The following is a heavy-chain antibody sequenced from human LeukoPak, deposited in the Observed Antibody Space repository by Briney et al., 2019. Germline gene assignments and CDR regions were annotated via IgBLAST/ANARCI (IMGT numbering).Heavy chain of an antibody. CDR3: TVLQYYYDSSGYSDAFDI. CDR1: GFTFSGSA. D-gene: IGHD3-22*01. CDR2: IRSKANSYAT. J-gene: IGHJ3*02. Sequence: GGSLRLSCAASGFTFSGSAMPWVRQASGKGLEWVGRIRSKANSYATAYVASVKGRFTISRDDSKNTAYLQMNSLKTEDTAVYYCTVLQYYYDSSGYSDAFDIWGQGTMVTVSS. V-gene: IGHV3-73*01.